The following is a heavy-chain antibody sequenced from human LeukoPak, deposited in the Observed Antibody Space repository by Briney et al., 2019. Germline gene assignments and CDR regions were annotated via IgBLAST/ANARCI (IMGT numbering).Heavy chain of an antibody. D-gene: IGHD3-10*02. J-gene: IGHJ5*01. CDR3: AREQLWSGPNRFDS. CDR1: GDSVPSKSGG. Sequence: SQTLSLTCGISGDSVPSKSGGWNWIRQSPSRGLQWLGRTYYTSKWYNEYAVSMKSRITINSDTSKNQLSLHLDSVTPEDTAVYYCAREQLWSGPNRFDSWGQGTLVTVSS. V-gene: IGHV6-1*01. CDR2: TYYTSKWYN.